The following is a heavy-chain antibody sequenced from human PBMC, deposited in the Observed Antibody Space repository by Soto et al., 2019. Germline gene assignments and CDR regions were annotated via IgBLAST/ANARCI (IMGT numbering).Heavy chain of an antibody. V-gene: IGHV4-31*03. Sequence: SETLSLTCTVSGGSINSDGYYWSWIRQHPGKGLEWIGYIDYSGSTYYNPSLKSRLTISVDTSKNQFSLNLSSVTAADTAIYYGARVPINSWSPPNFDSWGQGTLVTVSS. CDR3: ARVPINSWSPPNFDS. J-gene: IGHJ4*02. CDR1: GGSINSDGYY. D-gene: IGHD6-13*01. CDR2: IDYSGST.